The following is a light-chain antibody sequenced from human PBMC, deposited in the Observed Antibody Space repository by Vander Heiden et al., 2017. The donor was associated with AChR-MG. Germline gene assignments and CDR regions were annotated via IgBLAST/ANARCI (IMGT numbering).Light chain of an antibody. Sequence: QSALTQPASVSGSPGQSITISCTGTISDVGSYNYVSWYQHHPGKAPKLMIFDVSNRPSGVSNRFSGSKSGNTASLTISGLQAEDEADYFCSSYTSSTPYVFGTGTKVTVL. CDR1: ISDVGSYNY. CDR2: DVS. V-gene: IGLV2-14*03. CDR3: SSYTSSTPYV. J-gene: IGLJ1*01.